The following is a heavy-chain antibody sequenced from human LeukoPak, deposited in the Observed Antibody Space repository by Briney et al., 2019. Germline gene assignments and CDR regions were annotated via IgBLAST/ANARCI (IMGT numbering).Heavy chain of an antibody. D-gene: IGHD3-3*01. V-gene: IGHV1-69*05. Sequence: ASVKVSCKASGGTFSSYAISWVRQAPGQGLEWMGGIIPIFGSAQYAQKVQGRVTMSTDESTSTAYMELRSLRSEDTAVYYCARQGGISIFGAAQPGGAFDIWGQGTMVTVSS. CDR2: IIPIFGSA. CDR1: GGTFSSYA. J-gene: IGHJ3*02. CDR3: ARQGGISIFGAAQPGGAFDI.